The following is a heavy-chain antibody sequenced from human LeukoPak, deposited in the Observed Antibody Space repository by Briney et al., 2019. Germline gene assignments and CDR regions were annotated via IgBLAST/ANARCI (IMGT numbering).Heavy chain of an antibody. CDR1: GFNFNTYS. V-gene: IGHV3-23*01. D-gene: IGHD5/OR15-5a*01. Sequence: PGGSLRLSCRASGFNFNTYSMNCVRQAPGKGLEWVSVIRAEGDPTHYADSVKGRFTISRDHSKNMVYLQMNSVRAEDTAMYYCGEDGHCPDSVWPTKMVVAGYVDHRGQGTLVTVSS. CDR2: IRAEGDPT. J-gene: IGHJ4*02. CDR3: GEDGHCPDSVWPTKMVVAGYVDH.